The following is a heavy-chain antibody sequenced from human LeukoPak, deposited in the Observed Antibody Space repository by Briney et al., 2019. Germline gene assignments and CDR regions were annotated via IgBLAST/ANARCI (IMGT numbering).Heavy chain of an antibody. V-gene: IGHV4-61*02. D-gene: IGHD3-22*01. J-gene: IGHJ4*02. CDR3: ARELPHYYYDSSGYFDY. CDR2: IYTCGST. CDR1: GASISSGSYY. Sequence: SQTLSLTCTVSGASISSGSYYWSWIRQPAGKGLEWIGRIYTCGSTNYNPSLKSRVTISVDKSKNQFSLKLSSVTAADTAVYYCARELPHYYYDSSGYFDYWGQGILVTVSS.